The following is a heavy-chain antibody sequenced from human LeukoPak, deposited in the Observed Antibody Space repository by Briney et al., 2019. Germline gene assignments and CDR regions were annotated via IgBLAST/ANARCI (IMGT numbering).Heavy chain of an antibody. CDR3: ARDPNLYSGTYDTY. CDR1: GVTLSSHW. D-gene: IGHD1-26*01. V-gene: IGHV3-7*03. Sequence: PGGSLRLSCVVSGVTLSSHWMSWVRQAPGKGLEWVANIKQDGSERYYVDSVKGRFTISRDNAKNSVFLQMNSLRAEDTAVYYCARDPNLYSGTYDTYWGQGTLVTVSS. CDR2: IKQDGSER. J-gene: IGHJ4*02.